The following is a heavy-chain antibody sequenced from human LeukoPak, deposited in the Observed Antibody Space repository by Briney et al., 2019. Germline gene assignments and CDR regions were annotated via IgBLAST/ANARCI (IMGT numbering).Heavy chain of an antibody. CDR3: AKGSTSWYAGPSDY. CDR2: ISGSGGST. CDR1: GFTLCSYA. Sequence: PGGSLRLSCAASGFTLCSYAMSWVRQAPGKGLEWVSGISGSGGSTYYADSVKGRFTISRDNSKNTLYLQMNSLRAEDTAVYYCAKGSTSWYAGPSDYWGQGTLVTVSS. D-gene: IGHD6-13*01. V-gene: IGHV3-23*01. J-gene: IGHJ4*02.